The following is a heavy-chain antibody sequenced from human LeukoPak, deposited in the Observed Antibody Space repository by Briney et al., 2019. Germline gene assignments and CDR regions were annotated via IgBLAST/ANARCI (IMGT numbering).Heavy chain of an antibody. CDR1: GYPFSSYW. Sequence: GESLKISRKGSGYPFSSYWISWVRQMPGKSLEWVGIIYPGDSDTHYSPSFEGQVTISADKTISTAYLQWNSLKATDTAADYCARYSPDVVVAPSAQFDDWGQGTLVTVSS. CDR3: ARYSPDVVVAPSAQFDD. D-gene: IGHD2-2*01. CDR2: IYPGDSDT. V-gene: IGHV5-51*01. J-gene: IGHJ4*02.